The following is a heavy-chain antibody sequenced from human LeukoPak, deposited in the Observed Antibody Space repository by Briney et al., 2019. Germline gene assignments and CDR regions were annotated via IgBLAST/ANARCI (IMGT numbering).Heavy chain of an antibody. D-gene: IGHD6-13*01. J-gene: IGHJ5*02. Sequence: SETLSLTCAVYGGSFSGYYWSWIRQPPGKGLEWIGEINHSGSTNYNPSLKSRVTISVDTSKNQFSLKLSSVTAADTAVYYCAGKVAAAGNGDWFDPWGQGTLVNVSS. CDR1: GGSFSGYY. CDR3: AGKVAAAGNGDWFDP. V-gene: IGHV4-34*01. CDR2: INHSGST.